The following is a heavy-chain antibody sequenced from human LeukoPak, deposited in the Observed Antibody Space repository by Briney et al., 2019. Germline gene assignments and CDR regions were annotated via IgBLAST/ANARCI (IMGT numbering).Heavy chain of an antibody. Sequence: GGSLRLSCAASGFTFSSYSMNWVRQAPGKGLEWVSYISSSSTIYYADSVKGRFTISRDNAKNSLYLQMNSLRAEDTAVYYCAREFWAPDAFDIWGQGTMVTVSS. CDR1: GFTFSSYS. CDR3: AREFWAPDAFDI. J-gene: IGHJ3*02. V-gene: IGHV3-48*04. CDR2: ISSSSTI. D-gene: IGHD7-27*01.